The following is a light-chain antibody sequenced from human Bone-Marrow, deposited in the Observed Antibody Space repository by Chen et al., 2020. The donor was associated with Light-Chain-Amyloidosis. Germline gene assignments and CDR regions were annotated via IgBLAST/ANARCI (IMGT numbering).Light chain of an antibody. CDR2: LGS. J-gene: IGKJ1*01. Sequence: DIVMTQSPLSLPVTPGEPASISCRSSQSLLHSSGYNYLHWYLQKPGQSPQLLISLGSNRASGVPDRFSGSGSGTDFTLKISKVEADDVGVYYCMQVLQTWTFGQGTKVEIK. CDR1: QSLLHSSGYNY. V-gene: IGKV2-28*01. CDR3: MQVLQTWT.